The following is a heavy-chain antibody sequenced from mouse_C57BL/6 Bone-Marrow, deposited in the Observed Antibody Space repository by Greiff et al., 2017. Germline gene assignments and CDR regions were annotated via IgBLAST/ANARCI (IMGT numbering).Heavy chain of an antibody. Sequence: EVMLVESGGDLVKPGGSLKLSCAASGFTFSSYGMSWVRQTPDKRLEWVATISSGGSYTYYPDSVKGRFTISRDNAKNTLYLQMSSLKSEDTAMYYCARGITTVVGNYFDYWGQGTTLTVSS. CDR2: ISSGGSYT. D-gene: IGHD1-1*01. J-gene: IGHJ2*01. CDR3: ARGITTVVGNYFDY. V-gene: IGHV5-6*02. CDR1: GFTFSSYG.